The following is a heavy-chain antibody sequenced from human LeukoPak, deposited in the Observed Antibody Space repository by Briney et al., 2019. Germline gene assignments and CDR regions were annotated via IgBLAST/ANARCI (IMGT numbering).Heavy chain of an antibody. V-gene: IGHV3-7*01. CDR3: ARGGNYYDTIDP. D-gene: IGHD3-22*01. Sequence: PGGSLRLSCAASGFTFSSYAMSWVRQAPGKGLEWVANIKQDGSEKYYVDSVKGRFTISRDNAKNSLYLQMNSLRAEDTAVYYCARGGNYYDTIDPWGQGTLVTVSS. CDR2: IKQDGSEK. CDR1: GFTFSSYA. J-gene: IGHJ5*02.